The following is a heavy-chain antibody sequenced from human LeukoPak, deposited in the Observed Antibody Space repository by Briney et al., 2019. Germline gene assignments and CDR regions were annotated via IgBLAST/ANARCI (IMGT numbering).Heavy chain of an antibody. CDR3: ARTLWFGELLYDFDY. CDR1: GYTFTSYG. CDR2: INTNTGNP. Sequence: ASVKVSCKASGYTFTSYGISWVRQAPGQGLEWMGWINTNTGNPTYAQGFTGRFVFSLDTSVSTAYLQISSLKAEDTAVYYCARTLWFGELLYDFDYWGQGTLVTVSS. V-gene: IGHV7-4-1*02. J-gene: IGHJ4*02. D-gene: IGHD3-10*01.